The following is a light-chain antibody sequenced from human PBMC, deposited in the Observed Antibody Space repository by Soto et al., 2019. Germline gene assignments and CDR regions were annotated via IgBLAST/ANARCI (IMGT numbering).Light chain of an antibody. Sequence: DIQMTQSPSTLSASVGDRVTITCRASQSISNSLAWYQQKPGKAPNLLIYKASSFESGVPSRFSGSGAGTDFTLTISSLQPDDFATYYCRQYVSYPVTFGGGTKVEMK. V-gene: IGKV1-5*03. CDR2: KAS. CDR1: QSISNS. J-gene: IGKJ4*01. CDR3: RQYVSYPVT.